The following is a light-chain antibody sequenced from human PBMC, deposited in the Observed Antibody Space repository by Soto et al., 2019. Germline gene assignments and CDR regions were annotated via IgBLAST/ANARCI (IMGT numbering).Light chain of an antibody. CDR1: QSISSW. V-gene: IGKV1-5*01. CDR3: QQYNSYPYT. Sequence: DIQMTQSPSTLSASVGDRVTITCRASQSISSWLVWYQQKPGKAPKLLIYDASSLESGVPSRFSGSGSATEFTLTINSLQPDDFATYYCQQYNSYPYTFGHGTKLEIK. J-gene: IGKJ2*01. CDR2: DAS.